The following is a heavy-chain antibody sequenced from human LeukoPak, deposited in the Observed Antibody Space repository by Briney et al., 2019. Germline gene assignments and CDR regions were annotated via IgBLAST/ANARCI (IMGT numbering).Heavy chain of an antibody. D-gene: IGHD1-26*01. Sequence: SGPTLVNPTQTLTLTCTFSGFSLTTSGVGVGWIRQPPGKGLEWIGYIYYSGSTNYNPSLKSRVTISVDTSKNQFSLKLSSVTAADTAVYYCARVSRGSYFPFDYWGQGTLVTVSS. CDR1: GFSLTTSGVG. J-gene: IGHJ4*02. CDR2: IYYSGST. CDR3: ARVSRGSYFPFDY. V-gene: IGHV4-61*08.